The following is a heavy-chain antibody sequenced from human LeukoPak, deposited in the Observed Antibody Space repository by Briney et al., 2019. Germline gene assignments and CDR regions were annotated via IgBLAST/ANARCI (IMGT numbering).Heavy chain of an antibody. CDR1: GFFVNSTY. CDR3: ATGPVTI. J-gene: IGHJ4*02. Sequence: PGGSLRLSGAASGFFVNSTYMSWVRQAPGKGLEWVSVINSGGNTYYPDSVKGRFTISRDNSKKTLYLQMTSLRADDTAVYYCATGPVTIWGQGTLVTVSP. CDR2: INSGGNT. V-gene: IGHV3-53*01. D-gene: IGHD4-17*01.